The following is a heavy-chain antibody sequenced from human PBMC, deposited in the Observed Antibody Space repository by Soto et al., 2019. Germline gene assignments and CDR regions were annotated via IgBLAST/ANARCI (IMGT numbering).Heavy chain of an antibody. V-gene: IGHV4-39*01. D-gene: IGHD6-19*01. Sequence: PSETLSLTCTVSGGSISSSSYYWGWIRQPPGKGLEWIGSIYYSGSTYYNPSLKSRVTISVDTSKNQFSLKLSSVTAADTAVYYCARGGRSSGWFWWFGPWGQGTLVTVSS. CDR1: GGSISSSSYY. CDR3: ARGGRSSGWFWWFGP. CDR2: IYYSGST. J-gene: IGHJ5*02.